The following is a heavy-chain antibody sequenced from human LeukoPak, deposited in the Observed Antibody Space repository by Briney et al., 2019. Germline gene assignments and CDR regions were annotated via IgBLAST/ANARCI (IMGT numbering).Heavy chain of an antibody. CDR1: GYSFTSYW. J-gene: IGHJ4*02. CDR2: IYPGDSDT. V-gene: IGHV5-51*01. D-gene: IGHD6-19*01. Sequence: PGESLKISCKGSGYSFTSYWIGWVRPMPGKGLEWMGIIYPGDSDTRYSPSFQGQVTISADKSISTAYLQWSSLKASDTAMYYCVIRGGSGVAGTLHFDYWGQGTLVAVSS. CDR3: VIRGGSGVAGTLHFDY.